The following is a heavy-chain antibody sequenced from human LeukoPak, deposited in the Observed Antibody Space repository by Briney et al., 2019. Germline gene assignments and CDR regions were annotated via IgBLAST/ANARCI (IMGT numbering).Heavy chain of an antibody. D-gene: IGHD2-15*01. Sequence: GGSLRLSCAASGFTFSSYAMHWVRQAPGKGLEWVAVISYDGSNKYYADSVKGRFTISRDNSKNTLYLQMNSLRAEDTAMYYCARELRYCSGGSCYNYFDYWGQGTLVTVSS. CDR2: ISYDGSNK. CDR3: ARELRYCSGGSCYNYFDY. V-gene: IGHV3-30*04. J-gene: IGHJ4*02. CDR1: GFTFSSYA.